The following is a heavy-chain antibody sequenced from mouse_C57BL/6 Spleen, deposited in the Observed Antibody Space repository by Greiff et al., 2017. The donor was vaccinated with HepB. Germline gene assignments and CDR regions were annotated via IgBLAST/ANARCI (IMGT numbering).Heavy chain of an antibody. J-gene: IGHJ1*03. CDR2: INYDGSST. V-gene: IGHV5-16*01. CDR3: ARETHEGYFDV. CDR1: GFTFSDYY. Sequence: EVKLVESEGGLVQPGSSMKLSCTASGFTFSDYYMAWVRQVPEKGLEWVANINYDGSSTDYLDSLKSRFILSRDNAKNILYLQMRSLQSEDTATYYCARETHEGYFDVWGTGTTVTVSS.